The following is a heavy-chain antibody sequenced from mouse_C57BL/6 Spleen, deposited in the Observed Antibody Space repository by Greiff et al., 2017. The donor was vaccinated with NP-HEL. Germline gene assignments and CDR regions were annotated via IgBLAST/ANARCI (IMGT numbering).Heavy chain of an antibody. V-gene: IGHV1-82*01. J-gene: IGHJ3*01. CDR1: GYAFSSSW. CDR3: ARNGYDGYYAY. Sequence: QVQLQQSGPELVKPGASVKISCKASGYAFSSSWMNWVKQRPGKGLEWIGRIYPGDGDTNYNGKFKGKATLTADKSSSTAYMQLSSLTSEDSAVYFCARNGYDGYYAYWGQGTLVTVSA. D-gene: IGHD2-3*01. CDR2: IYPGDGDT.